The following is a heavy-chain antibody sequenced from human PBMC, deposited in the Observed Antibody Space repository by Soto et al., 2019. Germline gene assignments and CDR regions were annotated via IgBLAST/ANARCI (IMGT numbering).Heavy chain of an antibody. CDR3: ARSYNWKVAFDI. J-gene: IGHJ3*02. Sequence: SVKVSCKASGGTFSSYDISWVRQAPGQGLEWMGGIIPIFGTANYAQKFQGRVTITADKSTSTAYMELRSLRSEDTAVYYCARSYNWKVAFDIWGKGTMVTVSS. CDR1: GGTFSSYD. CDR2: IIPIFGTA. V-gene: IGHV1-69*06. D-gene: IGHD1-20*01.